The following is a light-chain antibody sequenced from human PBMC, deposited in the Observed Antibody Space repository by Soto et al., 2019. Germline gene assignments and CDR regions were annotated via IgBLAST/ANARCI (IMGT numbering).Light chain of an antibody. CDR3: QQYGSSFT. V-gene: IGKV3-20*01. J-gene: IGKJ3*01. CDR2: GAS. Sequence: EIVLTQSPGTLSLSPWERATLSCRASQSVSNSYLAWYQQKPGQAPRLLIYGASSRATGIPDRFSGSGSGTDFTLIISRLEPEDFAVYYCQQYGSSFTFGPGTKVDIK. CDR1: QSVSNSY.